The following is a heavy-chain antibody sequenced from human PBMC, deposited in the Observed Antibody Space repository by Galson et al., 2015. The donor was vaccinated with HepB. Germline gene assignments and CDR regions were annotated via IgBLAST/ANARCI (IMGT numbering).Heavy chain of an antibody. V-gene: IGHV7-4-1*02. CDR1: GYTFTDYV. J-gene: IGHJ6*03. D-gene: IGHD3-3*01. CDR2: MNTNTGKP. CDR3: ARSPLRFLDWLPYYDYYYMDV. Sequence: SCKASGYTFTDYVVNWVRQAPGQGLEWMGWMNTNTGKPTHAPGFAGRFVFSLDTSVTTAYLQISSLETDDTAVYYCARSPLRFLDWLPYYDYYYMDVWGEGTTVTVSS.